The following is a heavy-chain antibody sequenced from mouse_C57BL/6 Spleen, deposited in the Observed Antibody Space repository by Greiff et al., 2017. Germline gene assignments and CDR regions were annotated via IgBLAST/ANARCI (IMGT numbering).Heavy chain of an antibody. Sequence: VQLQQSGPVLVKPGASVKMSCKASGYTFTDYYMNWVKQSHGKSLEWIGVINPYNGGTSYNQKFKGKATLTVDKSSSTAYMELNSLTSEDSAVYYGARRYYGSSYRAMDYWGQGTSVTVSS. J-gene: IGHJ4*01. CDR2: INPYNGGT. CDR1: GYTFTDYY. D-gene: IGHD1-1*01. V-gene: IGHV1-19*01. CDR3: ARRYYGSSYRAMDY.